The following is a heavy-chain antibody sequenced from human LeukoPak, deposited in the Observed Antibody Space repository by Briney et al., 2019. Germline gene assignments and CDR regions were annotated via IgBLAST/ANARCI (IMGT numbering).Heavy chain of an antibody. D-gene: IGHD3-22*01. CDR2: IKEDGSEK. V-gene: IGHV3-7*01. Sequence: PGGSLRLSCAASGFSFSKYWMSWVRQAPGKGLEWVANIKEDGSEKYYVDSVKGRFTISRDNAKNSLYLQMNSLRAEDTAVYYCAKGREYYYDSSGYSHFDYWGQGTLVTVSS. CDR1: GFSFSKYW. CDR3: AKGREYYYDSSGYSHFDY. J-gene: IGHJ4*02.